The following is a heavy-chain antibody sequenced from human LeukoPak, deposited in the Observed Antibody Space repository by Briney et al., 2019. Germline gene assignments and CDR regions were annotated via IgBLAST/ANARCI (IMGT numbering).Heavy chain of an antibody. V-gene: IGHV1-2*02. CDR3: ARAILTYYYYYMDV. Sequence: ASVKVSCKASGYTFTGYYMHWVRQAPGQGLEWMGWINPNSGGTNYAQKFQGRVTMTRDTSISTAYMELSRLRSEDTAVYYCARAILTYYYYYMDVWGKGTTVTVSS. CDR1: GYTFTGYY. J-gene: IGHJ6*03. CDR2: INPNSGGT. D-gene: IGHD2-15*01.